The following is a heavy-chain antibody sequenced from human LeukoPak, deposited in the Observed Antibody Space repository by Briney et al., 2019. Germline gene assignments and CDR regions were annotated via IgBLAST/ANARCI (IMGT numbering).Heavy chain of an antibody. CDR1: GFTFSSYG. Sequence: GGSLRLSCAASGFTFSSYGMHWVRQASGKGLEWVAFIRYDGSNKYYADSVKGRFTISRDNSKNTLYLQMNSLRAEDTAVYYCARDDSPYYDFWSGYYPWGQGTLVTVSS. CDR3: ARDDSPYYDFWSGYYP. CDR2: IRYDGSNK. V-gene: IGHV3-30*02. D-gene: IGHD3-3*01. J-gene: IGHJ5*02.